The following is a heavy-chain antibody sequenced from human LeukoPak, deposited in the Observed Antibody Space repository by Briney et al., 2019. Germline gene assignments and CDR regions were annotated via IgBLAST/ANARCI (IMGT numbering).Heavy chain of an antibody. CDR3: ARRQGCSSTSCPPDY. J-gene: IGHJ4*02. CDR2: IYPGDSDT. D-gene: IGHD2-2*01. V-gene: IGHV5-51*01. CDR1: GYSFTTYW. Sequence: GESLKISCKGSGYSFTTYWIGWVRPMPGKGLEWMGIIYPGDSDTRYSPSFQGQVTTSVDKSISTTYLQWSSLKASDTAMYYCARRQGCSSTSCPPDYWGQGTLVTVSS.